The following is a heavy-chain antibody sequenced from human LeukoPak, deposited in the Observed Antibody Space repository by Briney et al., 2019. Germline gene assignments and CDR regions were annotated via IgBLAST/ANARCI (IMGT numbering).Heavy chain of an antibody. CDR3: AKSGGFFDT. CDR1: GFTFTNYW. Sequence: GGSLRLSCAVSGFTFTNYWMTWVRQAPGKGLEWVANIEQDGSDKYYVDSVVGRFTISRDNAQNLLYLHMNSLRADDTGVYYCAKSGGFFDTWGQGTLVTVSS. V-gene: IGHV3-7*01. J-gene: IGHJ4*02. CDR2: IEQDGSDK. D-gene: IGHD1-26*01.